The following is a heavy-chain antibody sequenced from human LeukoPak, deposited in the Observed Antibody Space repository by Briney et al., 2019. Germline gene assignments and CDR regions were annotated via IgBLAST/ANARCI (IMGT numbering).Heavy chain of an antibody. CDR1: GFTFSSYA. CDR3: ARDYKYAFDN. V-gene: IGHV3-48*01. Sequence: AGSLRLSCAASGFTFSSYAMTWVRQAPGKGLEWISYIGIDSGNTNYADSVKGRFTISGDKAKNTLYLQMNSLRVEDTAVYYCARDYKYAFDNWGQGTLVTVSS. CDR2: IGIDSGNT. J-gene: IGHJ4*02. D-gene: IGHD5-24*01.